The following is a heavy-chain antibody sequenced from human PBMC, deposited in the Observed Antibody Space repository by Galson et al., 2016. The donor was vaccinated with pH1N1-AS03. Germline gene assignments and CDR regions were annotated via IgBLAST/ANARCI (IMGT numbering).Heavy chain of an antibody. V-gene: IGHV3-53*01. CDR2: MYRSGDT. CDR1: GFTVTDNY. D-gene: IGHD1-1*01. Sequence: SLRLSCAASGFTVTDNYMSWVRQAPGKGLEWVSVMYRSGDTDYTDSVRGRFTVSRDDSTNTVYLQMNSLRAEDTAVYYCVRRSPWGSVGTYYFDYWGQGTLVTVSS. J-gene: IGHJ4*02. CDR3: VRRSPWGSVGTYYFDY.